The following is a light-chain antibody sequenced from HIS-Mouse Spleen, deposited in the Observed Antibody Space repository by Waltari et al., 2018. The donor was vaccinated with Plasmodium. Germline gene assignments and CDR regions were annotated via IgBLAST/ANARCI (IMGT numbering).Light chain of an antibody. CDR3: GTWDSSLSAGVV. J-gene: IGLJ2*01. CDR2: GNN. V-gene: IGLV1-51*01. Sequence: QSVLTQPPSVSAAPGQKVTISCSGSSSNIGNNYVSWYQQLPGTAPKLLIYGNNTLPSGIPDRFSGSNVGPSATLGITGLQTGDEADYYCGTWDSSLSAGVVFGGGTKLTVL. CDR1: SSNIGNNY.